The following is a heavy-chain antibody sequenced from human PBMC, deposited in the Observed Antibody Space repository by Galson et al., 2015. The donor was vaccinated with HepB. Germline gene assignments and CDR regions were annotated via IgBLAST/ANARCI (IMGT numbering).Heavy chain of an antibody. J-gene: IGHJ4*02. V-gene: IGHV5-10-1*01. CDR2: IDPSDSYT. CDR1: GYTFTSYW. D-gene: IGHD3-22*01. Sequence: QSGAEVKKPGESLRISCKGSGYTFTSYWINWVRQMPGKGLEWMGRIDPSDSYTKYSPSFQGHVTMSADKSTGTAYLQWSSLKASDTAMYYCVRIADYYDTSGYSYYFDYWGLGTLVTVSS. CDR3: VRIADYYDTSGYSYYFDY.